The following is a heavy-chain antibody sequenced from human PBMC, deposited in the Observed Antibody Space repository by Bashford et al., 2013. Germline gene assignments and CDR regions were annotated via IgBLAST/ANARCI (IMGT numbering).Heavy chain of an antibody. CDR1: GGSISRDY. J-gene: IGHJ5*02. V-gene: IGHV4-61*02. D-gene: IGHD1-26*01. CDR2: IYFNGHA. Sequence: SETLSLTCAVSGGSISRDYYWSWIRQPAGKGLEWIGRIYFNGHANYNPEFGSRVSISIDTSKNQFSLKLSSVTAADTAVYYCARDHNAPQFGATPSGWWFDPWGQGTLVTVSS. CDR3: ARDHNAPQFGATPSGWWFDP.